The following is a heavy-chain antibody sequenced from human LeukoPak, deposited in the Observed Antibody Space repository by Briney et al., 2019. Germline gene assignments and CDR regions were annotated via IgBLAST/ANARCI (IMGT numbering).Heavy chain of an antibody. CDR1: GGAITNYY. Sequence: SETLSLTCTVSGGAITNYYWSWIRQPPGKGPEWIGYMYYSGSTNYNPSLKSRVTMSVDTSNNQISLKMTSLTAADTAVYYCARAPAGQPYYYMDVWGKGTTVTVSS. CDR3: ARAPAGQPYYYMDV. V-gene: IGHV4-59*01. J-gene: IGHJ6*03. CDR2: MYYSGST. D-gene: IGHD2-2*01.